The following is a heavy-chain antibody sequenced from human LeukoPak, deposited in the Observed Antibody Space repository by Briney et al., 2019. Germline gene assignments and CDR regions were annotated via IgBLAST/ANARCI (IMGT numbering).Heavy chain of an antibody. CDR1: CYSISSDNW. V-gene: IGHV4-28*03. CDR2: IHYSGIT. Sequence: SETLALTWAVSCYSISSDNWWGCIRQPPGKGLVWIGYIHYSGITYYSPSLKSRVTLSVDTAKNQFSLRVSSVTAVDTAVYYCARETNAVYWIDPWGQGTLVTVSS. D-gene: IGHD2-8*01. CDR3: ARETNAVYWIDP. J-gene: IGHJ5*02.